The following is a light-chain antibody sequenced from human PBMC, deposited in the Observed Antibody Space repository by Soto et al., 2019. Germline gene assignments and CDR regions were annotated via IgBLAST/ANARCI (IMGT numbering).Light chain of an antibody. CDR1: QSVSGW. CDR3: QQYNGYPVA. CDR2: RAF. J-gene: IGKJ1*01. V-gene: IGKV1-5*03. Sequence: DILMTQSPATLSASPGDRATLSCRASQSVSGWLAWHQQKPGQAPKLLIYRAFSLESGVPSRFSGSGSGTEFTLTISSLQSDDFAIYYCQQYNGYPVAFGQGTKVDIK.